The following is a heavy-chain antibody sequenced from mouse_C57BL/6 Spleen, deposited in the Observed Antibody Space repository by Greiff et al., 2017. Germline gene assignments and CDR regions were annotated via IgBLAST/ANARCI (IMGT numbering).Heavy chain of an antibody. CDR1: GFTFSDYG. CDR2: ISSGSSTI. D-gene: IGHD2-4*01. J-gene: IGHJ4*01. CDR3: ARSYYDYVGDY. Sequence: EVKVVESGGGLVKPGGSLKLSCAASGFTFSDYGLHWVRQAPEQGLEWVAYISSGSSTIYYADTVKGRFTISRDNAKNTLFLQMTSLRSEDTAMYYCARSYYDYVGDYWGQGTSVTVSS. V-gene: IGHV5-17*01.